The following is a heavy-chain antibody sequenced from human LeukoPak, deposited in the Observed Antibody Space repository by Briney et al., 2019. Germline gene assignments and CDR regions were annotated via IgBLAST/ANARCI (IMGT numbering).Heavy chain of an antibody. CDR3: AGFPRYYDSSGYYDY. D-gene: IGHD3-22*01. V-gene: IGHV1-2*02. CDR1: GYTFTGYY. CDR2: INPNSGGT. J-gene: IGHJ4*02. Sequence: ASVKVSCKASGYTFTGYYMHWARQAPGQGLEWMGWINPNSGGTNYAQKFQGRVTMTRDTSISTAYMELSRLRSDDTAVYYCAGFPRYYDSSGYYDYWGQGTLVTVSS.